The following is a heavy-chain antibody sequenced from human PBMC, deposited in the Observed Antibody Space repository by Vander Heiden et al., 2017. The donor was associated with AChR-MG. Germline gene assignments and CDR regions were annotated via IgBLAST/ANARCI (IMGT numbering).Heavy chain of an antibody. CDR3: AKKGYSSGRADAFDI. Sequence: QVQLVESGGGVVQPGMSLRLSCAAYGFSFSRYAFHSVGQSPGKGLGWVAVLTSDASKKYCADSVRGRFTISRDNSKNTLYLQMNSLRAEDTAVYYCAKKGYSSGRADAFDIWGQGTMGSVSS. CDR2: LTSDASKK. V-gene: IGHV3-30*18. CDR1: GFSFSRYA. D-gene: IGHD6-19*01. J-gene: IGHJ3*02.